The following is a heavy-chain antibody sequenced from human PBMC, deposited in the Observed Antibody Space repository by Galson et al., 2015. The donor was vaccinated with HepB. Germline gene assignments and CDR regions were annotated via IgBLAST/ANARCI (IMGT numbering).Heavy chain of an antibody. CDR3: ARYYPRYYYGMDV. CDR2: IYYSGNP. V-gene: IGHV4-39*01. Sequence: GMGLEWIGSIYYSGNPYYNPSLKSRVTISVDTSKNQFSLKLSSVTAADTAVYYCARYYPRYYYGMDVWGQGTTVTVSS. J-gene: IGHJ6*02. D-gene: IGHD1-26*01.